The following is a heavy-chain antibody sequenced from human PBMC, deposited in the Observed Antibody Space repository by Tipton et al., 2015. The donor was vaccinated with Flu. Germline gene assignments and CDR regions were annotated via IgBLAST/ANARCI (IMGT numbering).Heavy chain of an antibody. Sequence: GLVKPSETLSLTCTVSGDSMRSDYFWAWIRQAPGKGLEWIGNIHYSGSPHYNPSLKSRVTITVDTSKNQFSLRLTSVTAADTAVFYCARHTGDSVRGVIDNWGQGALVTVSS. V-gene: IGHV4-38-2*02. D-gene: IGHD3-10*02. CDR3: ARHTGDSVRGVIDN. CDR1: GDSMRSDYF. CDR2: IHYSGSP. J-gene: IGHJ4*02.